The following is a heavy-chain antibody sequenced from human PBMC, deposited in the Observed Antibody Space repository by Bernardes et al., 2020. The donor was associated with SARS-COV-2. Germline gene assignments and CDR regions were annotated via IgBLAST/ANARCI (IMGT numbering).Heavy chain of an antibody. V-gene: IGHV4-39*01. CDR1: GGSISSTNYY. D-gene: IGHD2-21*02. CDR3: AGSSCGRDCYIGGLRSWDYGMDV. CDR2: FYSSGNT. Sequence: SETLSLTCTAPGGSISSTNYYWGWIRQPPGKGLEWIASFYSSGNTSYNPSLQSRVTTSVDSSTNQFSLRLTSVTAADTAVYYCAGSSCGRDCYIGGLRSWDYGMDVWGQGTTVTVAS. J-gene: IGHJ6*02.